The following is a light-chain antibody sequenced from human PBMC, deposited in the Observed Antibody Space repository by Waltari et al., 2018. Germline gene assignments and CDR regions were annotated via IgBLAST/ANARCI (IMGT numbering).Light chain of an antibody. CDR2: EVN. Sequence: QSALTQPPSASGSPGQSVPISCTGTSSNVGASDPFSWHQQHPHKAPKLLIYEVNRRPSGVPDRFSGSKSGNTASLTVSGRQADDEAHYYCVSHGGANNFWVFGGGTMLTVL. CDR3: VSHGGANNFWV. V-gene: IGLV2-8*01. CDR1: SSNVGASDP. J-gene: IGLJ3*02.